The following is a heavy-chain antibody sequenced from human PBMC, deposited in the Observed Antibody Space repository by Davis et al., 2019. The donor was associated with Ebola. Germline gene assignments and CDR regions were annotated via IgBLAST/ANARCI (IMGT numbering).Heavy chain of an antibody. CDR1: GYSFTNYW. V-gene: IGHV5-51*01. D-gene: IGHD2-2*02. Sequence: GESLKISCKGSGYSFTNYWIGWVRQMPGKGLEWMAIISPFDSDIRYSPSFQGQVTISADKSISTAYLQWSSLKASDTAMYYCARLGFCSSSSCYTAASFFYYWGQGTLVTVSS. CDR2: ISPFDSDI. J-gene: IGHJ4*02. CDR3: ARLGFCSSSSCYTAASFFYY.